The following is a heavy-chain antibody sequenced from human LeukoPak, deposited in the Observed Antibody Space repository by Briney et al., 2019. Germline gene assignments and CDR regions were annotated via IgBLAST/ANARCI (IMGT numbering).Heavy chain of an antibody. V-gene: IGHV4-59*01. CDR1: GGSISSYY. D-gene: IGHD3-22*01. Sequence: PSETLSLTCTVSGGSISSYYWSWIRQPPGKGLEWIGYIYYSGSTNYNPSLKSRVTISVDTSKNQFSLKLSSVTAADTAVYYCASSSGYYRGGAFDIWGQGTMVTVSS. CDR3: ASSSGYYRGGAFDI. J-gene: IGHJ3*02. CDR2: IYYSGST.